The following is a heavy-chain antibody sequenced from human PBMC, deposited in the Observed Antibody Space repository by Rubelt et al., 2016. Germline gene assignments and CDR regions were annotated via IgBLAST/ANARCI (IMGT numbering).Heavy chain of an antibody. CDR2: IYYSGSA. Sequence: QVQLQESGPGLVKPSETLSLTCTVSGGSISSYYWSWIRQPPGKGLEWIGYIYYSGSANYNPSLKSRVTISVDTSKNQFSWKRTAVTATDTAVYYCAGHESAGSSWPFDDWGQGTQVTVSS. CDR1: GGSISSYY. D-gene: IGHD6-13*01. V-gene: IGHV4-59*08. J-gene: IGHJ4*02. CDR3: AGHESAGSSWPFDD.